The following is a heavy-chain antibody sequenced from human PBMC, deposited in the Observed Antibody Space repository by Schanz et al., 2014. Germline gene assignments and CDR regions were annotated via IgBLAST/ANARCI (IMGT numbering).Heavy chain of an antibody. D-gene: IGHD2-21*01. CDR1: GFTFSSYG. CDR2: IWYDGSNK. Sequence: QVPLVESGGGVVQPGRSLRLSCAASGFTFSSYGMHWVRQAPGKGLEWVAIIWYDGSNKYYADSVKGRFTISRDNSKNTLFLQMSSLRAEDTAVYYCARFLARYQYYGVDVWGQGTMVTVSS. J-gene: IGHJ3*01. CDR3: ARFLARYQYYGVDV. V-gene: IGHV3-33*01.